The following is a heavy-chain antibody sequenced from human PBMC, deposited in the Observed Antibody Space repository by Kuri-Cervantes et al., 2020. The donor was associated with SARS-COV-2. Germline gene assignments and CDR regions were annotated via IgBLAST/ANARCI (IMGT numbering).Heavy chain of an antibody. D-gene: IGHD6-13*01. Sequence: ASVKVSCKASGYTFTSYDINWVRQATGQGLEWMGWMNPNSGNAGYAQKFQGRVTMTRNTSISTAYMELSRLRSDDTAVYYCARDVSRAAAGTVYFDYWGQGTLVTVSS. CDR2: MNPNSGNA. J-gene: IGHJ4*02. V-gene: IGHV1-8*01. CDR3: ARDVSRAAAGTVYFDY. CDR1: GYTFTSYD.